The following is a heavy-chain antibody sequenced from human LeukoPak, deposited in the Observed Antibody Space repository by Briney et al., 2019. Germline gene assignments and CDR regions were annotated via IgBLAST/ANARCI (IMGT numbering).Heavy chain of an antibody. D-gene: IGHD5-12*01. CDR3: AKDRVSRYGAYDCGGS. V-gene: IGHV3-23*01. Sequence: GGSLRLSCAVSGFTLGSYARNGVGRAPGGGRRGASAIGGSGDVTYYADSVKGRSTISRDNSKNPLFLHMNSLRAEDTAIYYCAKDRVSRYGAYDCGGSWGQGTLVTVSS. CDR2: IGGSGDVT. CDR1: GFTLGSYA. J-gene: IGHJ5*02.